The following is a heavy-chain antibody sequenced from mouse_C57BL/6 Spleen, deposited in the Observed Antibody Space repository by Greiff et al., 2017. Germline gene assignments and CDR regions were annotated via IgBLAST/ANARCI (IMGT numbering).Heavy chain of an antibody. CDR2: IDPANGNT. CDR3: ARDSNYGYYYAMDY. V-gene: IGHV14-3*01. CDR1: GFNIKNTY. J-gene: IGHJ4*01. D-gene: IGHD2-5*01. Sequence: EVKLVESVAELVRPGASVKLSCTASGFNIKNTYMHWVKQRPEQGLEWIGRIDPANGNTKYAPKFQGKATITADTSSNTAYLQLSSLTSEDTAIYYCARDSNYGYYYAMDYWGQGTSVTVSS.